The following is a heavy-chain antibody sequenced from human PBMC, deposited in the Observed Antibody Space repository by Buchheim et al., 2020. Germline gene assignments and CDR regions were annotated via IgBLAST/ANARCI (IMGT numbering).Heavy chain of an antibody. CDR3: ARDLHFDWLLLDLSLRY. Sequence: EVQLVESGGVLVQPGGSLRLSCAASGFTFNNYEMNWVRRAPGKGLEWISYISSSSSTISYADSVKGRFTISRDNAKNSLYLQMSSLRAEDTAVYYCARDLHFDWLLLDLSLRYWGQGTL. V-gene: IGHV3-48*01. J-gene: IGHJ4*02. CDR2: ISSSSSTI. D-gene: IGHD3-9*01. CDR1: GFTFNNYE.